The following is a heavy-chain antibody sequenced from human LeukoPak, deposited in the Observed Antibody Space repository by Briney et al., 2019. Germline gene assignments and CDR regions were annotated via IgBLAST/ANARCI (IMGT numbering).Heavy chain of an antibody. CDR2: IYHSGST. V-gene: IGHV4-38-2*02. Sequence: SETLSLTCTVSGDSISSGYHWGWIRPPPGKGLEWIGSIYHSGSTYYNPSLKSRVTISVDTSKNQFSLKLSSVTAADTAVYYCARDPGSGSYYDYWGQGTLVTVSS. J-gene: IGHJ4*02. CDR1: GDSISSGYH. D-gene: IGHD3-10*01. CDR3: ARDPGSGSYYDY.